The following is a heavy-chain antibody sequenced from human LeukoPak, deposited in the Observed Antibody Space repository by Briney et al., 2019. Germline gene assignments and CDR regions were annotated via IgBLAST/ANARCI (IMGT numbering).Heavy chain of an antibody. V-gene: IGHV1-46*01. D-gene: IGHD3-22*01. CDR2: INPSGGST. J-gene: IGHJ4*02. Sequence: GASVKVSCTASGYTFTSYYMHWVRQAPGQGLEWMGIINPSGGSTSYAQKFQGRVTMTRDTSTSTVYMELSSLRSEDTAVYYCARDRYYDSSGYQPFDYWGQGTLVTVSS. CDR3: ARDRYYDSSGYQPFDY. CDR1: GYTFTSYY.